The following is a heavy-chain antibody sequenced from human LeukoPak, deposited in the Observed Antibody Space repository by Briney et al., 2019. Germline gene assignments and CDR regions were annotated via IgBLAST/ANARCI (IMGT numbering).Heavy chain of an antibody. J-gene: IGHJ5*02. Sequence: GGPLRLSCAASGFTFSSYGMHWVRQAPGKGLEWVAFIRYDGSNKYYADSVKGRFTSSRDNAKNSLYLQMNSLRAEDTAVYYCARDSATVTSTSSWFDPWGQGTLVTVSS. CDR3: ARDSATVTSTSSWFDP. CDR1: GFTFSSYG. CDR2: IRYDGSNK. V-gene: IGHV3-30*02. D-gene: IGHD4-17*01.